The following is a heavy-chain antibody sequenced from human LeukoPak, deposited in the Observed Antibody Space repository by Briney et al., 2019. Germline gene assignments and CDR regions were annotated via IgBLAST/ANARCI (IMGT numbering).Heavy chain of an antibody. CDR1: GLTFSSYG. V-gene: IGHV3-30*18. Sequence: GGSLRLSCAASGLTFSSYGMHWVRQAPGKGLEWVAVISYDGSNKYYADSVKGRFTISRDNSKNTLYLQMNSLRAEDTAVYYCAKGGWSSGSTYFDYWGQGTLVTVSS. CDR3: AKGGWSSGSTYFDY. CDR2: ISYDGSNK. D-gene: IGHD3-10*01. J-gene: IGHJ4*02.